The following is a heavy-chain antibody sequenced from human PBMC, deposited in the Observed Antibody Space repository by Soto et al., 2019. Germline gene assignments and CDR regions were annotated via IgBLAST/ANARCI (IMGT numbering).Heavy chain of an antibody. J-gene: IGHJ6*02. CDR3: ARDSRRKMTTVITGYSSYGMDV. V-gene: IGHV3-30-3*01. Sequence: PGGSLRLSCAASGFTFSSYAMHWVRQAPGKGLEWVAVISYDGSNKYYADSVKGRFTISRDNSKNTLYLQMSSLRAEDTAVYYCARDSRRKMTTVITGYSSYGMDVWGQGTTVTVYS. CDR1: GFTFSSYA. D-gene: IGHD4-4*01. CDR2: ISYDGSNK.